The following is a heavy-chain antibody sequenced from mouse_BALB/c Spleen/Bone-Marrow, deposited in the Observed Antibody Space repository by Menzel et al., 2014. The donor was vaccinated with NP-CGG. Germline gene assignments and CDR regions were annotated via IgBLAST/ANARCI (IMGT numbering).Heavy chain of an antibody. V-gene: IGHV7-3*02. J-gene: IGHJ4*01. CDR2: IRNKAYGYTT. CDR1: GFTFIDHY. CDR3: ARVPMDY. Sequence: EVQRVESGGGLVQPGGSLRLSCTTSGFTFIDHYMSWVRQPPGKALEWLGFIRNKAYGYTTEYSASVKGRFTISRDNSQSILYLQMNTLRAEDSATYYCARVPMDYWGQGTSVTVSS.